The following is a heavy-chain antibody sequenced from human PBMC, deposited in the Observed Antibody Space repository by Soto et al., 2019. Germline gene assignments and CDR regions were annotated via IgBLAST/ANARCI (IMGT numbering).Heavy chain of an antibody. CDR1: GGSIYTYS. CDR2: IYSSGSA. Sequence: SETLSLTCTVSGGSIYTYSWTWLRQPAGKGLEWIGHIYSSGSANYNPSLKSRVTLSLDTSKNQFSLSLTSVTAADTALYYCARERKGFGYIEYWGQGALVTVSS. D-gene: IGHD3-16*01. J-gene: IGHJ4*02. V-gene: IGHV4-4*07. CDR3: ARERKGFGYIEY.